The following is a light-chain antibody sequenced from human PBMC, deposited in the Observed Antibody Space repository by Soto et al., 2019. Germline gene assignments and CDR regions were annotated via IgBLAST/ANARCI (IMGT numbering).Light chain of an antibody. J-gene: IGLJ1*01. CDR2: EVD. CDR3: SSYIMRGTLRV. V-gene: IGLV2-14*01. CDR1: GSDVGASNF. Sequence: QSALTQPASVSGSPGQSITISCTGTGSDVGASNFVSWFQQHPGQAPKLIISEVDNRPSGVSTRFSGSKSGNTASLTISGLLAEDEADYNCSSYIMRGTLRVFGTGTKVTVL.